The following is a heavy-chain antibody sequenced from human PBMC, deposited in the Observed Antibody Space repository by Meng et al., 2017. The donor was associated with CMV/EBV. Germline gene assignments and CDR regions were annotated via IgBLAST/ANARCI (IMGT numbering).Heavy chain of an antibody. CDR3: ARGRDCSSTSCYLLRGFVRPFDP. CDR2: INHSGST. CDR1: GGSFSGYY. D-gene: IGHD2-2*01. J-gene: IGHJ5*02. Sequence: SETLSLTCAVYGGSFSGYYWSWIRQPPGKGLEWIGEINHSGSTNYNPSLKSRVTISVDTSKNQFSLKLSSVTAADTAVYYCARGRDCSSTSCYLLRGFVRPFDPWGQGTLVTVSS. V-gene: IGHV4-34*01.